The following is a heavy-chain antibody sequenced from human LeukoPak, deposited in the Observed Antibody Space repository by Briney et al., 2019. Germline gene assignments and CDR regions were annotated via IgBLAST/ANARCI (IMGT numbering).Heavy chain of an antibody. Sequence: KPSETLSLTCTVSGGSISSHYWSWIRQPPGKGLEWIGEINHSGNTNYNPSLKSRVTISVDTSKNQFSLKLSSVTAADTAVYYCARGFYGSGSYYSPRYYYYGMDVWGQGTTVTVSS. CDR1: GGSISSHY. V-gene: IGHV4-34*01. CDR3: ARGFYGSGSYYSPRYYYYGMDV. D-gene: IGHD3-10*01. CDR2: INHSGNT. J-gene: IGHJ6*02.